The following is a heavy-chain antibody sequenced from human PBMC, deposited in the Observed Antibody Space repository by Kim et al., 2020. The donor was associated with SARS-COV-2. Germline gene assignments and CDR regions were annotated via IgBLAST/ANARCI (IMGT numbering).Heavy chain of an antibody. CDR3: AKVITFGGVIVIGGFGGMDV. Sequence: GGSLRLSCAASGFTFSSYAMSWVRQAPGKGLEWVSAISGSGGSTYYADSVKGRFTISRDNSKNTLYLQMNSLRAEDTAVYYCAKVITFGGVIVIGGFGGMDVWGQGTTVTVSS. V-gene: IGHV3-23*01. CDR2: ISGSGGST. CDR1: GFTFSSYA. D-gene: IGHD3-16*02. J-gene: IGHJ6*02.